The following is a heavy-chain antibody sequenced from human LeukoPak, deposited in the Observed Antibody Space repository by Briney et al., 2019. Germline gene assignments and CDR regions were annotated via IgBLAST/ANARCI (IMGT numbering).Heavy chain of an antibody. CDR1: VDSVSSGSAA. D-gene: IGHD1-26*01. CDR2: TYYRSKWYN. V-gene: IGHV6-1*01. Sequence: QTLSLTCAISVDSVSSGSAAWNWIRQSPSRGLEWLGRTYYRSKWYNEYAVSVRSRITISPDTSKNQFSLQLNSVTPEDTAVYYCARGREDPNWFDPWGQGTLVTVSS. J-gene: IGHJ5*02. CDR3: ARGREDPNWFDP.